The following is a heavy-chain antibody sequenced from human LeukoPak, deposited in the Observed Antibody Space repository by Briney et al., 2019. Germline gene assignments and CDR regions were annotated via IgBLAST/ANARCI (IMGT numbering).Heavy chain of an antibody. Sequence: GASVKVSCKASGYTFNTYGITWVRQAPGQGLEWMGWISGYNGKTKYAQNLQDRVTMTTDTSTSTAYMELRSLRSDDTAVYYCARVPEFYYGSGSYYGYYMDVWGKGTTVTVSS. D-gene: IGHD3-10*01. CDR1: GYTFNTYG. J-gene: IGHJ6*03. CDR2: ISGYNGKT. V-gene: IGHV1-18*01. CDR3: ARVPEFYYGSGSYYGYYMDV.